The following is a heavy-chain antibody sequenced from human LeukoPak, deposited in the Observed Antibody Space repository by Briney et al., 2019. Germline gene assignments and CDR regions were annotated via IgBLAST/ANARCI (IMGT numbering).Heavy chain of an antibody. D-gene: IGHD1-26*01. V-gene: IGHV4-59*01. CDR3: ARDRGTTGYYYLDS. CDR2: IYHTGST. Sequence: PSETLSLTCSVSGGPITEYYWSWIRQPPGKGLEWIGYIYHTGSTNYSPSLKSRVTMSVDASRSQFSLKLVSVTAADTAAYYCARDRGTTGYYYLDSWGQGILVTVSS. CDR1: GGPITEYY. J-gene: IGHJ4*02.